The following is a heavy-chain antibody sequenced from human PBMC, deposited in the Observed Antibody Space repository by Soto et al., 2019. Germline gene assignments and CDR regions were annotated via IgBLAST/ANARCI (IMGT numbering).Heavy chain of an antibody. CDR1: GYTFTGYY. CDR3: ATEYSSSWDTRYYYGMDV. V-gene: IGHV1-2*02. D-gene: IGHD6-13*01. J-gene: IGHJ6*02. Sequence: GASVKVSCKASGYTFTGYYMHWVRQAPGQGLEWMGWINPNSGGTNYAQKFQGRVTMTRDTSISTAYMELSRLRSDDTAVYYCATEYSSSWDTRYYYGMDVWGQGTTVTVSS. CDR2: INPNSGGT.